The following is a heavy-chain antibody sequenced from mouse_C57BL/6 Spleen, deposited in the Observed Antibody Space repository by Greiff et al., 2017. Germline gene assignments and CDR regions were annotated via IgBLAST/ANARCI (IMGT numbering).Heavy chain of an antibody. CDR1: GYTFTSYW. D-gene: IGHD1-1*01. CDR2: IDPSDSYT. V-gene: IGHV1-50*01. Sequence: QVQLKQPGAELVKPGASVKLSCKASGYTFTSYWMQWVKQRPGQGLEWIGEIDPSDSYTNYNQKFKGKATLTVDTSSSTAYMQLSSLTSEDSAVYYCARKLRFYFDYWGQGTTLTVSS. J-gene: IGHJ2*01. CDR3: ARKLRFYFDY.